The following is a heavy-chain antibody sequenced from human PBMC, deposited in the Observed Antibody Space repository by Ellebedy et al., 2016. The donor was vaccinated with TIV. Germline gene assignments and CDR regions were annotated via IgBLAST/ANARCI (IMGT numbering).Heavy chain of an antibody. J-gene: IGHJ3*02. CDR2: INWTGGST. D-gene: IGHD3-10*01. CDR1: GFTFDDYG. Sequence: GGSLRLXCAASGFTFDDYGMTWVRQAPGKGLEWVSSINWTGGSTGYADSVKGRFTISRDNANNSVYLQMNSLRAEDAALYYCARETRDASFGSGSLFMAFEIWGQGTMVIVSS. V-gene: IGHV3-20*04. CDR3: ARETRDASFGSGSLFMAFEI.